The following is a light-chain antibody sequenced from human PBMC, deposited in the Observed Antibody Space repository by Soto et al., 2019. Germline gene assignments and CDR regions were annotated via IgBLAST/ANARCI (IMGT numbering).Light chain of an antibody. Sequence: QSVLTQPASVSASPGQSVTISCTGTSTDVGSCRHVSWYQQHPGKAPKLIISDVSNRPSGVSDRFSGSKSGNTASLTISGLQAEDEADYYCSSCISNSLLVFGRGTQLTVL. V-gene: IGLV2-14*03. J-gene: IGLJ2*01. CDR3: SSCISNSLLV. CDR2: DVS. CDR1: STDVGSCRH.